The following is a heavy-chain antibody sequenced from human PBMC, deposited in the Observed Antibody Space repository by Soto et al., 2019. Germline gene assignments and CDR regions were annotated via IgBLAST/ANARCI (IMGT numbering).Heavy chain of an antibody. CDR3: AKELRETGVYYFDC. Sequence: QVQLVESGGGVVQPGRSLRLSCAASGFSFSKYGMHWVRQAPGKGLEWVAEMSDDGSKKYYGDSVKGRFTISRDNSKNTLYLLMDSLRPEDTAVYYCAKELRETGVYYFDCWGQGTLVTVSS. CDR2: MSDDGSKK. D-gene: IGHD3-16*01. CDR1: GFSFSKYG. V-gene: IGHV3-30*18. J-gene: IGHJ4*02.